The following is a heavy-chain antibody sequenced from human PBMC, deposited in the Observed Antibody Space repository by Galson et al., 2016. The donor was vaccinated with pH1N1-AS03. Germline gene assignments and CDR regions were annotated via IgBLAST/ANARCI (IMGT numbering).Heavy chain of an antibody. CDR2: IYSGVSADT. CDR3: PRTSGYSSHWALDI. J-gene: IGHJ3*02. Sequence: QSGAEVKKPGESLKISCKGSGYSFVSYLIGWVRQMPGKGLEWMGVIYSGVSADTRYSPSFQGQVTISADKSISTAYLQWSSLKASDSAIYYCPRTSGYSSHWALDIWGQGTMVTVSS. V-gene: IGHV5-51*01. D-gene: IGHD5-18*01. CDR1: GYSFVSYL.